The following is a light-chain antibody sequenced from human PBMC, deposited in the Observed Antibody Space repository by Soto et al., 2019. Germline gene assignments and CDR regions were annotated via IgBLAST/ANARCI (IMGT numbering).Light chain of an antibody. CDR2: GAS. CDR1: QSVTSTY. CDR3: QQYGGSPLN. Sequence: EIVLTQSPGTLSLSPGERATLSCRASQSVTSTYLSWYQQKPGQAPRLLIYGASNRATGIPDRVSGSGSGTDFTLTISRLESEDFAVYYCQQYGGSPLNFGGGTKVEIK. V-gene: IGKV3-20*01. J-gene: IGKJ4*01.